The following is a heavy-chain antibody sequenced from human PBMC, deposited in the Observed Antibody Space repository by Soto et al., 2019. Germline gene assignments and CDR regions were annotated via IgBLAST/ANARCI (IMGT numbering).Heavy chain of an antibody. V-gene: IGHV4-59*08. D-gene: IGHD1-20*01. CDR3: ARLTNWYEGYYYYYYMDV. CDR2: IYYSGST. Sequence: SETLSLTCTVSGGYISSYYWSWIRQPPGKGLEWIGYIYYSGSTNYNPSLKSRVTISVDTSKNQFSLKLSSVTAADTAVYYCARLTNWYEGYYYYYYMDVWGKGTTVTVSS. CDR1: GGYISSYY. J-gene: IGHJ6*03.